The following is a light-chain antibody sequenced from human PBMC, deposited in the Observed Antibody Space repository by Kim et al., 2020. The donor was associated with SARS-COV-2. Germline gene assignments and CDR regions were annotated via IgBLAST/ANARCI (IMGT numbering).Light chain of an antibody. CDR2: GAS. Sequence: PGESATLPCRASQSVSSSYLAWYQQKPGQAPRLLIYGASSRATGIPDRFSGSGSGTDFTLTISRLEPEDFAVYYCQQYGSSPLFTFGQGTKLEI. CDR1: QSVSSSY. V-gene: IGKV3-20*01. CDR3: QQYGSSPLFT. J-gene: IGKJ2*01.